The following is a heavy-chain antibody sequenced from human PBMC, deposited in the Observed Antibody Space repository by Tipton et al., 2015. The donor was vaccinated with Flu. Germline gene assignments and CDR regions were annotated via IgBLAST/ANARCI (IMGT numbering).Heavy chain of an antibody. V-gene: IGHV4-38-2*01. D-gene: IGHD7-27*01. J-gene: IGHJ3*02. CDR3: ARLDSSLGAFGI. Sequence: TLSLTCAVSGYSISSGYYWGWIRQPPGKGLGWIGSMYHIGSTYYNPSLKSRVTISVDTSKNHFSLKMCSVTAADTAVHFCARLDSSLGAFGICCQATMVAGSS. CDR1: GYSISSGYY. CDR2: MYHIGST.